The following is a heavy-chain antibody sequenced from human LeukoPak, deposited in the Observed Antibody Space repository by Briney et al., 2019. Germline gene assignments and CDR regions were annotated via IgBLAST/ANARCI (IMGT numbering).Heavy chain of an antibody. J-gene: IGHJ4*02. CDR2: ISSSGSTI. D-gene: IGHD3-22*01. Sequence: GGSLRLSCAASGFTFSSYEMNWVRQAPGKGLEWVSYISSSGSTIYYADSVKGRFTISRDNAKNSLYLQMNSLRAEDTAVYYCARSDRSGYYPSYLDYWGQGTLVTVSS. CDR1: GFTFSSYE. V-gene: IGHV3-48*03. CDR3: ARSDRSGYYPSYLDY.